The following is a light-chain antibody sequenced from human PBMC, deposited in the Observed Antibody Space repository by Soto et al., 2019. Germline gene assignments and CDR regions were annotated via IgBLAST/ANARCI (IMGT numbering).Light chain of an antibody. CDR3: AVWDDSLHGLV. V-gene: IGLV1-44*01. CDR2: TNN. Sequence: QSVLTQPPSASGTPGQTVTISCSGSSSNIGGNSVSWCQQLPGTAPKLLIHTNNQRPSGVPDRFSGSKSGTSASLAITGLQPEDEADYYCAVWDDSLHGLVFGTGTKVT. CDR1: SSNIGGNS. J-gene: IGLJ1*01.